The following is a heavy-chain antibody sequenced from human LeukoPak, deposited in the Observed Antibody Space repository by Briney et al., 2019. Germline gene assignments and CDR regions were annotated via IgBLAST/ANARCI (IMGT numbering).Heavy chain of an antibody. V-gene: IGHV3-23*01. CDR1: GFTFSSYS. D-gene: IGHD3-16*01. Sequence: GGSLRLSCAASGFTFSSYSMSWVRQAPGKGLEWVSVIGARGVTTSYADSVKGRFITSRDNSRNTVHLQMSSLRAEDTAVYFCAKAASAVTRYYEDWGQGTLVTVSS. J-gene: IGHJ4*02. CDR2: IGARGVTT. CDR3: AKAASAVTRYYED.